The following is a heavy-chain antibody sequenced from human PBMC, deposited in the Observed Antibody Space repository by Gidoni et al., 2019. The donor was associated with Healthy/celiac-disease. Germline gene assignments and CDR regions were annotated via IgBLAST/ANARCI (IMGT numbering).Heavy chain of an antibody. CDR3: ARVGGLTTGSYYDYYYGMDV. CDR2: IYSGGST. D-gene: IGHD1-26*01. J-gene: IGHJ6*02. Sequence: EVQLVESGGGLIQPGGSLRLPCAASGFTVSSNYMSWVRQAPGKGLEWVSVIYSGGSTYYADSVKGRFTISRDNSKNTRYLQMNSLRAEDTAVYYCARVGGLTTGSYYDYYYGMDVWGQGTTVTVSS. V-gene: IGHV3-53*01. CDR1: GFTVSSNY.